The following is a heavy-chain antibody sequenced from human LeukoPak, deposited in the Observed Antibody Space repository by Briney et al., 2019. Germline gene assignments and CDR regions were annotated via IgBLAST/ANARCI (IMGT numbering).Heavy chain of an antibody. CDR2: INHSGST. CDR1: GGSFSGYY. J-gene: IGHJ4*02. V-gene: IGHV4-34*01. CDR3: AREGVAAAGSIDY. Sequence: SETLSLTCAVYGGSFSGYYWSWIRQPPGKGLEWIGEINHSGSTNYNPSLKSRVTISVDTSKNQFSLKLRSVTAADRAVYYCAREGVAAAGSIDYWGKGTLVTVSS. D-gene: IGHD6-13*01.